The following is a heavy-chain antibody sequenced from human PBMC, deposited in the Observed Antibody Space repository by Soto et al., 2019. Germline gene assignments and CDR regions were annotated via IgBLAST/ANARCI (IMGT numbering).Heavy chain of an antibody. V-gene: IGHV5-51*01. CDR1: GYRFSSYW. J-gene: IGHJ6*02. Sequence: GESLKISCKGSGYRFSSYWIAWVRQMPGKGLEWMGIIYPGDSDTIYSPSFQGQVTFPADKSTSTAYLQWSSLKASDTAMYYCARQGSNGAYYYYGMDVWGQGTTVTVSS. CDR3: ARQGSNGAYYYYGMDV. D-gene: IGHD2-8*01. CDR2: IYPGDSDT.